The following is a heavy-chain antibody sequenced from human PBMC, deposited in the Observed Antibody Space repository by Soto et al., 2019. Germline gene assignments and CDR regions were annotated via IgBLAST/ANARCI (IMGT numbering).Heavy chain of an antibody. D-gene: IGHD4-17*01. V-gene: IGHV1-69*13. J-gene: IGHJ5*02. Sequence: GASVKVSCKASGGTFSSYAISWVRQAPGQGLEWMGGIIPIFGTANYAQKFQGRVTITADESTSTAYMELSSLRSEDTAVYYCAAPDYGDLRWFDPWGQGTLVTVSS. CDR3: AAPDYGDLRWFDP. CDR1: GGTFSSYA. CDR2: IIPIFGTA.